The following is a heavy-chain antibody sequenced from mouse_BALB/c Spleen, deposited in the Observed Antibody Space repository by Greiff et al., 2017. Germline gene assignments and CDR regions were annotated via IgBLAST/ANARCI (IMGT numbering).Heavy chain of an antibody. V-gene: IGHV1-20*02. Sequence: VQLQQSGPELVKPGASVKISCKASGYSFTGYFMNWVMQSHGKSLEWIGRINPYNGDTFYNQKFKGKATLTVDKSSSTAHMELRSLASEDSAVYYCARFYDGYYEAMDYWGQGTSVTVSS. CDR2: INPYNGDT. D-gene: IGHD2-3*01. CDR1: GYSFTGYF. CDR3: ARFYDGYYEAMDY. J-gene: IGHJ4*01.